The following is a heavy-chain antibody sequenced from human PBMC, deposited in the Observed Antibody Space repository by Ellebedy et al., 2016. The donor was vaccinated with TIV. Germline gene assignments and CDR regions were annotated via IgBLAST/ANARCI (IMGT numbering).Heavy chain of an antibody. CDR3: ASGLVPAAISLLPETDAFDI. J-gene: IGHJ3*02. CDR2: IYYSGST. CDR1: GGSISSSSYY. D-gene: IGHD2-2*02. Sequence: GSLRLSXTVSGGSISSSSYYWGWIRQPPGKGLEWIGSIYYSGSTYYNPSLKSRVTISVDTSKNQFSLKLSSVTAADTAVYYCASGLVPAAISLLPETDAFDIWGQGTMVTVSS. V-gene: IGHV4-39*01.